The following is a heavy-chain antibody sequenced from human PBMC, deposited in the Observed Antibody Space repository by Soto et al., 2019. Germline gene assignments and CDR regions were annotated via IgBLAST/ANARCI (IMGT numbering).Heavy chain of an antibody. V-gene: IGHV1-24*01. D-gene: IGHD3-3*01. J-gene: IGHJ3*02. Sequence: ASVKVSCKVSGYTLTELSMHWVRQAPGKGLEWMGGFDPEDGETIYAQKFQGRVTMTEDTSTDTAYMELSSLRSEDTAVYYCATGLERWLQYGNHDAFDIWGQGTMVTVS. CDR3: ATGLERWLQYGNHDAFDI. CDR1: GYTLTELS. CDR2: FDPEDGET.